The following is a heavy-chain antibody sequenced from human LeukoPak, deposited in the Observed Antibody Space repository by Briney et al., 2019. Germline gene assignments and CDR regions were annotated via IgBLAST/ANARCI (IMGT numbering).Heavy chain of an antibody. V-gene: IGHV4-30-2*01. CDR1: GGSISSGGYS. J-gene: IGHJ3*02. Sequence: SQTLSLTCAVSGGSISSGGYSWSWIRQPPGKGLEWIGYIYHSGSTYHNPSLKSRVTISVDRSKNQFSLKLSSVTAADTAVYYCASSYDILTGYWAFDIWGQGTMVTVSS. CDR3: ASSYDILTGYWAFDI. CDR2: IYHSGST. D-gene: IGHD3-9*01.